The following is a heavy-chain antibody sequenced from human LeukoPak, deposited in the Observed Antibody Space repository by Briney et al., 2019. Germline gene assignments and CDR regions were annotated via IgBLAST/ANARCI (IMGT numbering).Heavy chain of an antibody. Sequence: PSETLSLTCAVYGGSFSGYYWSWIRQPPGKGLEWIGEINHSGSTNYNPSLKSRVTISVDTSKNQFSLKLSSVTAADTAVYYCASKFYDSSGYHYAYWGQGTLVTVSS. V-gene: IGHV4-34*01. CDR3: ASKFYDSSGYHYAY. CDR2: INHSGST. J-gene: IGHJ4*02. CDR1: GGSFSGYY. D-gene: IGHD3-22*01.